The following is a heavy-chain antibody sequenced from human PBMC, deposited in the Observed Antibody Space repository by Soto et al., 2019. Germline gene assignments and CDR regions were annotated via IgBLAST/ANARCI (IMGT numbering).Heavy chain of an antibody. J-gene: IGHJ6*02. CDR1: GFTFSSYA. D-gene: IGHD3-3*02. CDR2: ISYDGSNK. Sequence: GGSLRLSCAASGFTFSSYAMHWVRQAPGKGLEWVAVISYDGSNKYYADSVKGRFTISRDNSKNTLYLQMNSLRDEDTAVYYCARGIRGPGGMDVWGQGTTVTVSS. V-gene: IGHV3-30-3*01. CDR3: ARGIRGPGGMDV.